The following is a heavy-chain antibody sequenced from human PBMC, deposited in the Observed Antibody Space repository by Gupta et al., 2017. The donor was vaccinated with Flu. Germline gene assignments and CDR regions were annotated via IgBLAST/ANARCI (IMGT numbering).Heavy chain of an antibody. Sequence: EVQLVESGGGLVQPGGSLRLSCAASGFTFSSYAMHWVRQAPGKGLEYVSAISSNGGSTYYANSVKGRFTISRDNSKNTLYLQMGSLRAEDMAVYYCAREPYYYDSSGFLDYWGQGTLVTVSS. D-gene: IGHD3-22*01. CDR1: GFTFSSYA. CDR3: AREPYYYDSSGFLDY. J-gene: IGHJ4*02. CDR2: ISSNGGST. V-gene: IGHV3-64*01.